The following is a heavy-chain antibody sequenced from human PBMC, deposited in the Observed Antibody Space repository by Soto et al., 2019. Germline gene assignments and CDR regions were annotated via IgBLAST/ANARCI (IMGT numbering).Heavy chain of an antibody. D-gene: IGHD6-6*01. J-gene: IGHJ5*02. CDR2: ISSSSSYI. V-gene: IGHV3-21*01. CDR1: GFTFSGYS. Sequence: EVQLVESGGGLVKPGGSLRLSCAACGFTFSGYSMNGVRQAPGKGLQWVSSISSSSSYIYYADSVKGRFTISRDNAKNSLYLQMNSLRAEDTAVYYCARDPPLEYSSSYHEAWGQGTLVTVSS. CDR3: ARDPPLEYSSSYHEA.